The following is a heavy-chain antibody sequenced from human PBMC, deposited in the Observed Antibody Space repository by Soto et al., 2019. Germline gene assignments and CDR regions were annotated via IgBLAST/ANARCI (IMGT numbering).Heavy chain of an antibody. Sequence: QVQLVESGGGVVQPGRSLRLSCAASGFTFSSDAMHWVRQAPGKGLEWVSAISSDGSKKYYADSVKGRFTISRDNSKNTLYLQMDSLRAEDTAMYYCARDEYIPAPSLFDYWGQGTLVTVSS. J-gene: IGHJ4*02. D-gene: IGHD6-13*01. CDR3: ARDEYIPAPSLFDY. CDR1: GFTFSSDA. V-gene: IGHV3-30-3*01. CDR2: ISSDGSKK.